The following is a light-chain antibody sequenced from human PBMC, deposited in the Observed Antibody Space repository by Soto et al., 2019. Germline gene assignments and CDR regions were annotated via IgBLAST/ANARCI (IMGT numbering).Light chain of an antibody. CDR3: QQYNNWPLT. CDR2: AAS. Sequence: EIVMTQSPATLSVSPGERATHSCRAGQSVSSGLAWYQQKPGQTPRLLIYAASTRATGIPARFSGSGSGTEFTLTISSLQSEDFAVYYCQQYNNWPLTFGGGTKVEIK. V-gene: IGKV3-15*01. J-gene: IGKJ4*01. CDR1: QSVSSG.